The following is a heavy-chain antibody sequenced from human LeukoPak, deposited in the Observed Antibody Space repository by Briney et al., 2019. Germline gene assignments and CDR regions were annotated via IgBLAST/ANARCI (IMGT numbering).Heavy chain of an antibody. CDR2: IYTSGST. Sequence: SETLSLTCTVSGGSISSYYWSWIRQPAGKGLEWIGRIYTSGSTNYNPSLKSRVTMSVDTSKNQFSLKLSSVTAADTAVYYCARGAPVGATRYFDYWGQGTLVTVSS. V-gene: IGHV4-4*07. J-gene: IGHJ4*02. D-gene: IGHD1-26*01. CDR1: GGSISSYY. CDR3: ARGAPVGATRYFDY.